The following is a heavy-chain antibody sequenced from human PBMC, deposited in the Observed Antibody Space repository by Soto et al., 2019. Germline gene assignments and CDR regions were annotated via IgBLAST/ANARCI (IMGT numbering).Heavy chain of an antibody. D-gene: IGHD3-10*01. J-gene: IGHJ4*02. CDR3: ARGRYYYGSGSYLYY. CDR1: GGSFSGYY. Sequence: SETLSLTCAVYGGSFSGYYWSWVRQPPGKGLEWIGEINHSGSTNYNPSLKSRVTISVDTSKNQFSLKLSSVTAADTAVYYCARGRYYYGSGSYLYYWGQGTLVTVSS. V-gene: IGHV4-34*01. CDR2: INHSGST.